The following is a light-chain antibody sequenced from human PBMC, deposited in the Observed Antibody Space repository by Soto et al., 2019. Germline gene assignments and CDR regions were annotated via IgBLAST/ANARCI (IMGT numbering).Light chain of an antibody. CDR1: QSVSTNF. CDR3: QQYGRTSWT. V-gene: IGKV3-20*01. CDR2: GAS. Sequence: ELVLTQSPRTLSLSPGEGATLSCRASQSVSTNFFAWYQQKPGQAPRLLIYGASTRATGIPDRFSGSGSGTDFTLTISRLEPEDFAVYYCQQYGRTSWTFGQGTKWIS. J-gene: IGKJ1*01.